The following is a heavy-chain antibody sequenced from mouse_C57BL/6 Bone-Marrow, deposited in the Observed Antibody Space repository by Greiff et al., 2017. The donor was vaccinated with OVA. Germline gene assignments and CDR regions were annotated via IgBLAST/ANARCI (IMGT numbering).Heavy chain of an antibody. J-gene: IGHJ2*01. CDR1: GYTFTSYW. CDR3: ARWRDGDY. Sequence: QVQLQQPGAELVRPGTSVKLSCKASGYTFTSYWMHWVKQRPGQGLEWIGVIDPSDSYTNYNQKFKGKATLTVDTSSSTAYMQLMSRASEDSAVDYCARWRDGDYWGQGTTLTVSS. CDR2: IDPSDSYT. V-gene: IGHV1-59*01. D-gene: IGHD3-3*01.